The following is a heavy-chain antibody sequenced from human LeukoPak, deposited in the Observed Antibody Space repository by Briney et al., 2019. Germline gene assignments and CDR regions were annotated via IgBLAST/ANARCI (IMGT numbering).Heavy chain of an antibody. D-gene: IGHD3-3*01. J-gene: IGHJ4*02. CDR2: IYSGGST. CDR1: GFTVSSNY. Sequence: GGSLRLTCAASGFTVSSNYMSWVRQAPGKGLEWVSVIYSGGSTYYADSVKGRFTISRDNSKNTLYLQMNSLRAEDTAVYYCARDWSWSGYYKGLAVDYWGQGTLVTVSS. CDR3: ARDWSWSGYYKGLAVDY. V-gene: IGHV3-66*02.